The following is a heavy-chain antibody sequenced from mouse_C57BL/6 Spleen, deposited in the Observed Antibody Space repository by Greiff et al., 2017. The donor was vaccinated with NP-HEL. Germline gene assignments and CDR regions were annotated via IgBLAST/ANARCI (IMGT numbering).Heavy chain of an antibody. V-gene: IGHV1-18*01. J-gene: IGHJ4*01. CDR3: ARSGDYDGGAMDY. Sequence: EVQLQQSGPELVKPGASVKIPCKASGYTFTDYNMDWVKQSHGKSLEWIGDINPNNGGTIYNQKFKGKATLTVDKSSSTAYMELRSLTSEDTAVYYGARSGDYDGGAMDYWGQGTSVTVSS. CDR1: GYTFTDYN. D-gene: IGHD2-4*01. CDR2: INPNNGGT.